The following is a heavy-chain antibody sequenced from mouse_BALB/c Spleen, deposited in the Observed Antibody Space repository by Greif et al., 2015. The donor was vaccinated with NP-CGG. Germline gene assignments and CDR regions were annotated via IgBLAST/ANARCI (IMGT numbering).Heavy chain of an antibody. D-gene: IGHD2-3*01. Sequence: QVQLQQSGAELVKPGASVKLSCKAPGYTFTSYWMHWVKQRPGQGLEWIGEINPSNGRTNYNEKFKSKATPTVDKSSSAHSRQRSDRSSGADAVCYCASYDGSSSDAMEARAPGT. CDR1: GYTFTSYW. J-gene: IGHJ4*01. V-gene: IGHV1S81*02. CDR2: INPSNGRT. CDR3: ASYDGSSSDAMEA.